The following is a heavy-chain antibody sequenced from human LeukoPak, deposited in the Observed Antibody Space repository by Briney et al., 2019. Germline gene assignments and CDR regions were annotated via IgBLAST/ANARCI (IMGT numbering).Heavy chain of an antibody. J-gene: IGHJ4*02. Sequence: ASVKVSCKASGYTFTNYDINWVRQATGQGLECMGWMNPNSANTGYAQKFQGRVTMTRNTSISTAYMELSSLKSEDTAVYYCARSYSSGWYDLDYWGQGTLVTVSS. CDR2: MNPNSANT. D-gene: IGHD6-19*01. V-gene: IGHV1-8*01. CDR1: GYTFTNYD. CDR3: ARSYSSGWYDLDY.